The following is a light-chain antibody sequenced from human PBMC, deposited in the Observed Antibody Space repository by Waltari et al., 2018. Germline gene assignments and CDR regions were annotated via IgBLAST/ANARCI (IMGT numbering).Light chain of an antibody. CDR1: QSVDSN. V-gene: IGKV3-15*01. J-gene: IGKJ5*01. Sequence: EIVMTQSPVILSVSLGESATLSCRASQSVDSNLAWYQQRPGQAPRLLIYDTSTRATGVPPRFSGSGSGTQFTLTISGLQSEDFAVYYCQQYERWPPITFGQGTRLEIK. CDR3: QQYERWPPIT. CDR2: DTS.